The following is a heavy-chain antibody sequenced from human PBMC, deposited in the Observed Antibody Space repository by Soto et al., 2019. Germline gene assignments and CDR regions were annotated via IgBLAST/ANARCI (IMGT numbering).Heavy chain of an antibody. V-gene: IGHV3-23*01. CDR3: AKDPSTGSADF. J-gene: IGHJ4*02. Sequence: EAHLLQSGGGLIQPGGSLRLSCVASGFSFSDFGMTWVRQSPGKGLEWVSTIHPEGTNTHYADSVRGRFTISRDNLKDTLYLEMNSLRADDTAIYFCAKDPSTGSADFWGQGTLVTVSS. CDR1: GFSFSDFG. D-gene: IGHD3-9*01. CDR2: IHPEGTNT.